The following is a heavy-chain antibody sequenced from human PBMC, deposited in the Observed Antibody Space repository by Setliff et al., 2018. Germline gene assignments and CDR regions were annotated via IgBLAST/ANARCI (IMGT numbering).Heavy chain of an antibody. Sequence: PSETLSLTCTVSGGSISSSSYYWGWIRQPPGKGLEWIGSIYYSGSTYYNPSLKSRVTISVDTSKNQFSLKLSSVTAADTAVYYCATLREYYYDSSGLFGAFDIWGQGTMVTV. J-gene: IGHJ3*02. CDR3: ATLREYYYDSSGLFGAFDI. CDR2: IYYSGST. CDR1: GGSISSSSYY. V-gene: IGHV4-39*01. D-gene: IGHD3-22*01.